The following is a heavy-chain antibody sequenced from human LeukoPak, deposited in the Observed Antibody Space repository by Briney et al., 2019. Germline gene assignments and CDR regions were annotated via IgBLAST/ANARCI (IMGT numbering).Heavy chain of an antibody. CDR1: GFTVSSND. CDR2: IYSGRST. V-gene: IGHV3-66*01. Sequence: GGSLRLSCAASGFTVSSNDMSWVRQAPGKGLEWVSLIYSGRSTYYADSVKGRFINSRDNSKNTLYLQMNSLRAEDTAVYYCARYSGTFSNSYFDCWGQGTLVTVSS. D-gene: IGHD1-26*01. CDR3: ARYSGTFSNSYFDC. J-gene: IGHJ4*02.